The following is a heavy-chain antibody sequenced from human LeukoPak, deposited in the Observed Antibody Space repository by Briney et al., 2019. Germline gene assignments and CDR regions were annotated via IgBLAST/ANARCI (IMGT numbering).Heavy chain of an antibody. CDR1: GYTFTSYD. J-gene: IGHJ5*02. CDR2: INPSGGST. CDR3: ARRVYCNVGSCFRGANWFDP. Sequence: ASVKVSCKASGYTFTSYDINWVRQAPGQGLEWMGIINPSGGSTTYAQKFQGRVTMTRDMSTSTVYMELSSLRSDDTAVYYCARRVYCNVGSCFRGANWFDPWGQGTLVTVSS. V-gene: IGHV1-46*01. D-gene: IGHD2-15*01.